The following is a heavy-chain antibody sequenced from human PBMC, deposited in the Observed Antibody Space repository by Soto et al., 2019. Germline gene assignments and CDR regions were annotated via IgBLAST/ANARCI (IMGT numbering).Heavy chain of an antibody. CDR2: ISSSSSYI. CDR1: GFTFSSYS. Sequence: GGSLRLSCAASGFTFSSYSMNWVRQAPGKGLEWVSSISSSSSYIYYADSVKGRFTISRDNAKNSLYLQMNSLRAEDTAVYYCARGGLRFLEWLTGSEYWFDPWGQGTLVTVSS. CDR3: ARGGLRFLEWLTGSEYWFDP. J-gene: IGHJ5*02. V-gene: IGHV3-21*01. D-gene: IGHD3-3*01.